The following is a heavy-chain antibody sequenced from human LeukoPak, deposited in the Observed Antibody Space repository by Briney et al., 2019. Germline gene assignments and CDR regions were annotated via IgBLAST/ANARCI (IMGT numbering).Heavy chain of an antibody. CDR3: ARERSDWTSN. Sequence: SETLSLTCTVSGGSISSSSYYWGWIRQPPGKGLEWIGSIYYSGSTYYNPSLKSRVTISVDTSKNQFSLKLSSVTAADTAVYYCARERSDWTSNWGQGTLVTVSS. J-gene: IGHJ4*02. CDR2: IYYSGST. D-gene: IGHD2-21*02. V-gene: IGHV4-39*07. CDR1: GGSISSSSYY.